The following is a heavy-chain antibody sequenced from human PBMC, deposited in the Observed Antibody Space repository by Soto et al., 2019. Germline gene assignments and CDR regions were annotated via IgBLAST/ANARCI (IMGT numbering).Heavy chain of an antibody. CDR3: AKDGIVVVVAAISRWRYFDY. V-gene: IGHV3-23*01. CDR1: GFTFSSYA. Sequence: GGSLRLSCAASGFTFSSYAMSWVRQAPGKGLEWVSAISGSGGSTYYADSVKGRFTISRDNSKNTLYLQMNSLRAEDTAVYYCAKDGIVVVVAAISRWRYFDYWGQGTLVTVSS. CDR2: ISGSGGST. J-gene: IGHJ4*02. D-gene: IGHD2-15*01.